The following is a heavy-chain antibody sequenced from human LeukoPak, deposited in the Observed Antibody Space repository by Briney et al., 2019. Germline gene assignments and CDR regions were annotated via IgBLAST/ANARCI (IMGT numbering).Heavy chain of an antibody. D-gene: IGHD3-10*01. Sequence: PGRSLRLSCASSEFTFSIHPMHWVRQAPGKGLESVSAISGDGSSTYYANSVRGRFTISRDNSKNTLYLQMGSLRTEDMAVYYCVREGDAGSYDYWGQGTLVTVSS. J-gene: IGHJ4*02. CDR2: ISGDGSST. V-gene: IGHV3-64*01. CDR1: EFTFSIHP. CDR3: VREGDAGSYDY.